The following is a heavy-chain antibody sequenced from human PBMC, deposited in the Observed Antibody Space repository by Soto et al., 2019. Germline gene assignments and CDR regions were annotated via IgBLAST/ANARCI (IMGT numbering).Heavy chain of an antibody. J-gene: IGHJ4*02. Sequence: EVQLLESGGGLVQPGGSLRLSCAASGFTFSNYAMAWVRQAPGKGLEWVSAISGSGGGTHYATSVQGRFAVSIDNSKDTLYLHMNNPRAEDTAIYYCAKDITFTIIVVVKYGGFDSWGQGTLVTVSS. CDR2: ISGSGGGT. CDR1: GFTFSNYA. D-gene: IGHD3-22*01. V-gene: IGHV3-23*01. CDR3: AKDITFTIIVVVKYGGFDS.